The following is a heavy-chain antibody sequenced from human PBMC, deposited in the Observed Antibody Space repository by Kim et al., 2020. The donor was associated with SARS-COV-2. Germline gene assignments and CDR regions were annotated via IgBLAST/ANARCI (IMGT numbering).Heavy chain of an antibody. Sequence: GGSLRLSCAASGFTFSSYAMHWVRQAPGKGLEWVAVISYDGSNKYYVDSVKGRFTISRDNSKNTLYLQMNSLRAEDTAVYYCARDGPSGYEDYFDYWGQGTLVTVSS. CDR2: ISYDGSNK. CDR1: GFTFSSYA. D-gene: IGHD5-12*01. V-gene: IGHV3-30*04. J-gene: IGHJ4*02. CDR3: ARDGPSGYEDYFDY.